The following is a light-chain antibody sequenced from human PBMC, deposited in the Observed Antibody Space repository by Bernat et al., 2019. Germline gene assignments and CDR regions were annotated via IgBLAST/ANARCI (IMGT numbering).Light chain of an antibody. CDR3: QSYDSSLSGSV. CDR2: ANS. V-gene: IGLV1-40*01. J-gene: IGLJ3*02. CDR1: FPNLGTGYD. Sequence: QSVLTQPPSVSGAPGQRVTISCTGSFPNLGTGYDVHWYQQVPGTAPKLLIYANSQRPSGVPDRFSGSKSGTSAYLVISGLQAEDEADYYCQSYDSSLSGSVIGGGTKLTVL.